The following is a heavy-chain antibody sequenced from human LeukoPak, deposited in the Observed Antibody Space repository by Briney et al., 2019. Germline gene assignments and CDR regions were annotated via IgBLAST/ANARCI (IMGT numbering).Heavy chain of an antibody. CDR2: IYYSGST. CDR3: ATSPPGIAVAGNGYFEY. CDR1: GGSISSSSYY. J-gene: IGHJ4*02. Sequence: SETLSLTCTVSGGSISSSSYYWGWIRQPPGKGLEWIGSIYYSGSTYYKSSLKSRVTISVDTSKNQFSLKLSSVTAADTAFYYCATSPPGIAVAGNGYFEYWGQGTLVTVSS. D-gene: IGHD6-19*01. V-gene: IGHV4-39*07.